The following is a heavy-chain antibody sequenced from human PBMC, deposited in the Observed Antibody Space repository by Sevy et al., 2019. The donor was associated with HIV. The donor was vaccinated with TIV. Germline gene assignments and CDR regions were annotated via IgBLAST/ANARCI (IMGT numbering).Heavy chain of an antibody. CDR3: AKVLESGIAAVGRNYFDY. V-gene: IGHV3-30*02. CDR1: TFTFSDYY. J-gene: IGHJ4*02. CDR2: IRYDGSNK. Sequence: GGSLRLSCAASTFTFSDYYMTWIRQAPGKGLEWVAVIRYDGSNKNYADSVKGRFTISRDNSKNTLYLQMNSLRAEDTALYYCAKVLESGIAAVGRNYFDYWGQGTLVTVSS. D-gene: IGHD6-13*01.